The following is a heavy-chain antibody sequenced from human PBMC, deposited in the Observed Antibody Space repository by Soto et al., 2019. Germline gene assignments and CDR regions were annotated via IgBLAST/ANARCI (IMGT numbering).Heavy chain of an antibody. CDR2: ISYDGSNQ. CDR3: AKGGFYDSSVTDN. D-gene: IGHD3-22*01. Sequence: GGSLRLSCAVSGFSVSTYGMHWVRQAPGKGPEWVAFISYDGSNQYYADSVKGRFTISRDNSKNTLSLQMNSLRVEDSSVYYCAKGGFYDSSVTDNWGQGTLVTVSS. V-gene: IGHV3-30*18. J-gene: IGHJ4*02. CDR1: GFSVSTYG.